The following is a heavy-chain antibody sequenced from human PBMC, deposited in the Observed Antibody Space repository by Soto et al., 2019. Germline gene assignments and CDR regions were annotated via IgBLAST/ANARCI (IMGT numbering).Heavy chain of an antibody. CDR2: IRSDGDTT. CDR1: GFTFSSYG. CDR3: AKGKGVGATPDGANC. J-gene: IGHJ4*02. V-gene: IGHV3-23*01. D-gene: IGHD1-26*01. Sequence: EVQVLESGGGLVQPGGSLRLSCAASGFTFSSYGMNWVRQAPGKGLEWVSGIRSDGDTTYNADSVKGRFTVSRDTSKKTVDLQRNSLRAEDTAVYYCAKGKGVGATPDGANCWGQGTLVTVSS.